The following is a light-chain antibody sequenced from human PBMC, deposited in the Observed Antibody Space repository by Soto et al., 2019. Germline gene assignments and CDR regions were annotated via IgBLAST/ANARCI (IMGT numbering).Light chain of an antibody. CDR1: QSVTSSF. CDR3: QQYDSSPLT. V-gene: IGKV3-20*01. CDR2: EAS. J-gene: IGKJ1*01. Sequence: EIVLTQSPGTLSLSPGERATLCCRASQSVTSSFLSWYQQKPGQAPRLLIYEASSRATGIPDRFSGSGSGTVFTLTISRLEPEDFAIYYCQQYDSSPLTFGQGTKVDIK.